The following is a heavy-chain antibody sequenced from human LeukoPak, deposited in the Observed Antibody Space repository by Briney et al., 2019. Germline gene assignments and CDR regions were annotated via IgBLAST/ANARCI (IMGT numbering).Heavy chain of an antibody. CDR3: ARGARAGYNLGPFDY. CDR1: GGSISSYY. D-gene: IGHD5-24*01. Sequence: SETLSLTCTVSGGSISSYYWSWIRQPPGKGLEWIGYIYYSGSTKYNPSLKSRVTISVDTSKNQFSLKLSSVTAADTAVYCARGARAGYNLGPFDYWGQGTLVTVSS. J-gene: IGHJ4*02. V-gene: IGHV4-59*08. CDR2: IYYSGST.